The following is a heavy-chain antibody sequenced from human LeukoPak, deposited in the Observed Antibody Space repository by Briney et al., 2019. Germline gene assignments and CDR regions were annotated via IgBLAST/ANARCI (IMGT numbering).Heavy chain of an antibody. Sequence: GASVKVSCKASGYTFINYDITWVRQAPGQGLEWMAWISVYNGNTTYAQKLQDRVTLTTDTSTSTAYMELRSLRSDDTALYYCARGGDVRSLDYWGQGTLVTVSS. CDR1: GYTFINYD. CDR2: ISVYNGNT. J-gene: IGHJ4*02. V-gene: IGHV1-18*04. CDR3: ARGGDVRSLDY. D-gene: IGHD3-16*01.